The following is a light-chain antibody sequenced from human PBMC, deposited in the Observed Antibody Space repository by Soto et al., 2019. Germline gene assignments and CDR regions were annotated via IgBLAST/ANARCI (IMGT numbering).Light chain of an antibody. V-gene: IGKV3-11*01. Sequence: IVFTQSPATPSFSPVGKAAPSRKASQSVSSYLAWYQQKPGQAPRLLIYDASNRATGIPARFSGSGSGTDFTLTISSLEPEDFAVYYCQQRSNWPTFGQGTRLEIK. CDR1: QSVSSY. CDR3: QQRSNWPT. J-gene: IGKJ5*01. CDR2: DAS.